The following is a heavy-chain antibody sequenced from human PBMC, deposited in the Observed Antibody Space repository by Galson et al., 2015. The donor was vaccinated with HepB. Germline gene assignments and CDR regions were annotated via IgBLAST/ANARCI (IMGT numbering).Heavy chain of an antibody. CDR2: ISGSGGST. CDR3: AKSGSSGWGSFDY. V-gene: IGHV3-23*01. Sequence: SLRLSCAASGFTFSSYAMSWVRQAPGKGLEWVSAISGSGGSTYYADPVKGRFTISRDNSKNTLYLQMNSLRAEDTAVYYCAKSGSSGWGSFDYWGQGTLVTVSS. J-gene: IGHJ4*02. D-gene: IGHD6-19*01. CDR1: GFTFSSYA.